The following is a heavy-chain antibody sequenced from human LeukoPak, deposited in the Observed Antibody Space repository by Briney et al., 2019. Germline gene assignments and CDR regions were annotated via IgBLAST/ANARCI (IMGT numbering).Heavy chain of an antibody. V-gene: IGHV3-7*01. CDR3: ARGHAPSQFWSGPKSY. CDR1: GFTFNTYW. Sequence: GGSLRLSCAASGFTFNTYWMTWVRQAPGRGLEWVANVRQDGGEGHYVDSVKGRFTVSRDNAENSLYLQLNSLRIEDTAVYYCARGHAPSQFWSGPKSYWGQGTLVTVSS. J-gene: IGHJ4*02. D-gene: IGHD3-3*01. CDR2: VRQDGGEG.